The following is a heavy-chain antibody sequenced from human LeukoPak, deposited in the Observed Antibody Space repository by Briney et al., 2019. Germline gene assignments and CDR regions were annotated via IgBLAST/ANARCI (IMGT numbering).Heavy chain of an antibody. CDR3: ARLSSGWSRTDY. V-gene: IGHV3-48*03. CDR1: GFTFSSYA. CDR2: ISSSGSPI. J-gene: IGHJ4*02. D-gene: IGHD6-19*01. Sequence: GGSLRLSCAASGFTFSSYAMNWVRQAPGKGLEWVSYISSSGSPIYYADSVKGRFTISRDNTKNSLFLQMNSLRAEDTAVYYCARLSSGWSRTDYWGQGTLVTVSS.